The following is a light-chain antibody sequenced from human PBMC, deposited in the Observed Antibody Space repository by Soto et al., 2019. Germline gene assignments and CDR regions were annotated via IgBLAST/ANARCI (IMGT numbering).Light chain of an antibody. CDR3: SSYATSSPYV. J-gene: IGLJ1*01. Sequence: QSVLTQPASVSGSPGHSITISCTGTSNDVGGYGYVSWYQQHPGKAPKLVIYEVSHRPSGISDRFSGSKSGNTASLTISGLQVEDEADYYCSSYATSSPYVFGPGTKLTVL. CDR1: SNDVGGYGY. CDR2: EVS. V-gene: IGLV2-14*01.